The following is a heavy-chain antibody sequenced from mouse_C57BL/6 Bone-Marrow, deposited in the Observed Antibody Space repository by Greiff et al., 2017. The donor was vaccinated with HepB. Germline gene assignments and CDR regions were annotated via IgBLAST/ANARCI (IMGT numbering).Heavy chain of an antibody. J-gene: IGHJ3*01. CDR2: IHPSDSDT. V-gene: IGHV1-74*01. CDR1: GYTFTSYW. D-gene: IGHD4-1*01. CDR3: AIWDPWFAY. Sequence: QVQLKQPGAELVKPGASVKVSCKASGYTFTSYWMHWVKQRPGQGLEWIGRIHPSDSDTNYNQKLKGKATLTVDKSSSTAYMQLSSLTSEDSAVYYCAIWDPWFAYWGQGTLVTVSA.